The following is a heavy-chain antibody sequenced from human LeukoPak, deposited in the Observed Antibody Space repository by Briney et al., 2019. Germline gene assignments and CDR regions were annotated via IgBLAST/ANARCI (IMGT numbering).Heavy chain of an antibody. CDR1: RDTFADYY. CDR2: INPNGGST. V-gene: IGHV1-46*01. CDR3: ARSYDNSGYYHEGAFDI. D-gene: IGHD3-22*01. J-gene: IGHJ3*02. Sequence: ASVKVSCKASRDTFADYYIHWVRQAPGQGLEWMGVINPNGGSTTYAQSFRGRVTMTRDMSTSTVYMEVSSLRSEDTAVFYYARSYDNSGYYHEGAFDIWGQGTMVTVSS.